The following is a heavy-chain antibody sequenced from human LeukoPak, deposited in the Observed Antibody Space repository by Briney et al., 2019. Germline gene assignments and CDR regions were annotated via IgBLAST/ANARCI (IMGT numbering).Heavy chain of an antibody. CDR3: AKVAFGGIAVAGPFDY. CDR1: GFTFDDYA. V-gene: IGHV3-9*03. J-gene: IGHJ4*02. Sequence: GGSLRLSCAASGFTFDDYAMHWVRQAPGKGLEWVSGISWNSGSIGYADSVKGRFTISRDNAKNSLYLQMNSLSAEDMALYYCAKVAFGGIAVAGPFDYWGQGTLVTVSS. D-gene: IGHD6-19*01. CDR2: ISWNSGSI.